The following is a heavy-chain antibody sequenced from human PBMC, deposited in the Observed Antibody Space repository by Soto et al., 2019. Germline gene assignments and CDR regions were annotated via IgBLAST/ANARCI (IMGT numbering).Heavy chain of an antibody. D-gene: IGHD3-9*01. CDR1: GYSFTNYW. J-gene: IGHJ4*02. V-gene: IGHV5-51*01. Sequence: GESLKISCQGSGYSFTNYWIGWVRQMPGKGLEWMGIIYPGNSDTSYSPSFQGLVTFSADKSISTAYLQWSSLKASDTAIYYCARERYTTGYTYFFDYWGQGTLVTVSS. CDR2: IYPGNSDT. CDR3: ARERYTTGYTYFFDY.